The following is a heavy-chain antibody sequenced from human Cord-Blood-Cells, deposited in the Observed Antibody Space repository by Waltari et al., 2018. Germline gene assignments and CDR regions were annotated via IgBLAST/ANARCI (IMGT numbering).Heavy chain of an antibody. Sequence: QVQLVQSGAEVKKPGASVKVSCKVSGSTLNEFTLPWVRQAPGKWLEWMGGFDPEDGETIYAQKFQGRVTMTEDTSTDTAYMELSSLRSEDTAVYYCATRGGYYYDSSGSPGAFDIWGQGTMVTVSS. D-gene: IGHD3-22*01. J-gene: IGHJ3*02. V-gene: IGHV1-24*01. CDR2: FDPEDGET. CDR3: ATRGGYYYDSSGSPGAFDI. CDR1: GSTLNEFT.